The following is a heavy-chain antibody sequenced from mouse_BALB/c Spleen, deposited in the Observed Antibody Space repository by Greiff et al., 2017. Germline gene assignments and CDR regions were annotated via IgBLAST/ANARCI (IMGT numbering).Heavy chain of an antibody. Sequence: EVHLVESGPELVKPGASVKMSCKASGYTFTSYVMHWVKQKPGQGLEWIGYINPYNDGTKYNEKFKGKATLTSDKSSSTAYMELSSLTSEDSAVYYCARSYGNYWYFDVWGAGTTVTVSS. CDR1: GYTFTSYV. CDR2: INPYNDGT. J-gene: IGHJ1*01. D-gene: IGHD2-1*01. V-gene: IGHV1-14*01. CDR3: ARSYGNYWYFDV.